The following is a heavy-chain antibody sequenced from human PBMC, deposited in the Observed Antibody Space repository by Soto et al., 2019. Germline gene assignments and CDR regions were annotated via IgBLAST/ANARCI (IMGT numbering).Heavy chain of an antibody. D-gene: IGHD4-17*01. CDR3: ARDGGPDGDYDACDI. CDR1: GFTFSSYG. V-gene: IGHV3-33*01. CDR2: IWYDGSNK. Sequence: QVQLVESGGGVVQPGRSLRLSCAASGFTFSSYGMHWVRQAPGKGLEWVAVIWYDGSNKYYADSVQGRFTISRNNSKNRLYLQMNSLRAEDTAVYYCARDGGPDGDYDACDIWGQGTMVTVSS. J-gene: IGHJ3*02.